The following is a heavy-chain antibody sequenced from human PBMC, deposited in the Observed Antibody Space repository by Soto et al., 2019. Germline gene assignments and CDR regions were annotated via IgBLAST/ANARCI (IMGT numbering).Heavy chain of an antibody. J-gene: IGHJ4*02. CDR2: IMPFFGSG. V-gene: IGHV1-69*01. Sequence: QVYLVQSGAEVKKPGSSVKVSCKALRGTFTNYAFSWVRQAPGQGLEWMGGIMPFFGSGNYAQKFQGRINIPADDSTSSVYLELTSLRSEDTAVYYCARDRAGYYSHFVYWGQGTLVTVSS. CDR3: ARDRAGYYSHFVY. CDR1: RGTFTNYA. D-gene: IGHD3-22*01.